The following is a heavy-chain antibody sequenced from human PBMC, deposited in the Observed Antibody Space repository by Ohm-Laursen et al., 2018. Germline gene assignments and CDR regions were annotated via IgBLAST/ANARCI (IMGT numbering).Heavy chain of an antibody. CDR1: GFTFDDYA. J-gene: IGHJ4*02. CDR3: AKDIGVVAGTWGGFDY. CDR2: ISWNSGSK. Sequence: SLRLSCAASGFTFDDYAMHWVRQAPGKGLEWVSGISWNSGSKGYADSVKGRFTISRDNAKNSLYLQMNSLRAEDTALYYCAKDIGVVAGTWGGFDYWGQGTLVTVSS. D-gene: IGHD6-19*01. V-gene: IGHV3-9*01.